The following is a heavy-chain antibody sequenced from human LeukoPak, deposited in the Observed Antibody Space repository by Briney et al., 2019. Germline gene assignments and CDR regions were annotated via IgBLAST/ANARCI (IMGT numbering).Heavy chain of an antibody. V-gene: IGHV3-33*01. D-gene: IGHD2-15*01. CDR3: VRGVAGTYWYFDL. J-gene: IGHJ2*01. CDR1: GFTFSNYG. Sequence: PGRSLRLSCAASGFTFSNYGMHWVRQAPGKGLEWVAVIWYDGSNKYYADSVRGRFTISRDNSKNTLYLQMNSLRAEDTAVYYCVRGVAGTYWYFDLWGRGTLVTVSS. CDR2: IWYDGSNK.